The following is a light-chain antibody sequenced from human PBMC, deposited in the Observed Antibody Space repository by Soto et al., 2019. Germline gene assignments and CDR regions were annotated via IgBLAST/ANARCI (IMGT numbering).Light chain of an antibody. J-gene: IGLJ1*01. Sequence: QSALTQPPSLSAAPGQKVTISCSGSSSNIGNNFVSWYQQLPGTAPKLLIYDNSERPSGIPDRFSGSKSGTSATLGITGLQTGDEADYYCGTWDSSMSAYVSGNGTKVTVL. V-gene: IGLV1-51*01. CDR2: DNS. CDR3: GTWDSSMSAYV. CDR1: SSNIGNNF.